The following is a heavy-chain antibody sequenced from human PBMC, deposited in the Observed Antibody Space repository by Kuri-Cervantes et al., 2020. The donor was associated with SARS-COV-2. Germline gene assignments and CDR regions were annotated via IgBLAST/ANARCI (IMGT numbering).Heavy chain of an antibody. CDR3: ARGRNYYDSSGYFYYFDY. J-gene: IGHJ4*02. CDR2: INHSGST. CDR1: GGSFSGYY. Sequence: GSLRLSCAVYGGSFSGYYWSWIRQPPGKGLEWIGEINHSGSTNYNPSLKSRVTISVETSKNQFSLKLSYVTAADTAVYYCARGRNYYDSSGYFYYFDYWGQGTLVTVSS. D-gene: IGHD3-22*01. V-gene: IGHV4-34*01.